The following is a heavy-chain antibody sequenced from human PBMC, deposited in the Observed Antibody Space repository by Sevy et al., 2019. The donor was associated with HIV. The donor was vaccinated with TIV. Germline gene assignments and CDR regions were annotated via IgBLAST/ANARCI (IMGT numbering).Heavy chain of an antibody. J-gene: IGHJ6*02. Sequence: GGSLRLSCAASGFTFSTYDMHWVRQAPGKGLEWVAIISHDGSYRYYADSVRGRFSMSRDSSKNTQYLQMSGLSIEDTAVYYCAKNRPPGGSYFSRHGMDVWGRGTTVTVSS. V-gene: IGHV3-30*18. D-gene: IGHD3-16*01. CDR2: ISHDGSYR. CDR1: GFTFSTYD. CDR3: AKNRPPGGSYFSRHGMDV.